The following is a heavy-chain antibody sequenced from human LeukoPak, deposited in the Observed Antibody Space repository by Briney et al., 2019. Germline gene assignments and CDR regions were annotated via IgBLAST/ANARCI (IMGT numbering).Heavy chain of an antibody. D-gene: IGHD2-2*01. CDR3: ARDNYCSSASCYRVTNWFDP. CDR2: IYTSGST. J-gene: IGHJ5*02. Sequence: SETLSLTCTVPGGSISSGSYYWSWIRQPAGKGLEWIGRIYTSGSTNYNPSLKSRVTISVDTSKNQFSLKLSSVTAADTAVYYCARDNYCSSASCYRVTNWFDPWGQGTLVTVSS. V-gene: IGHV4-61*02. CDR1: GGSISSGSYY.